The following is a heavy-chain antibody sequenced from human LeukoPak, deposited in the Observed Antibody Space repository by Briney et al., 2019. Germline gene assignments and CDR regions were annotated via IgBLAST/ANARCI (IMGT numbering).Heavy chain of an antibody. V-gene: IGHV3-9*01. D-gene: IGHD6-13*01. Sequence: PGGSLRLSCAASGFTFDDYAMHWVRQAPGKGLEWVSGISWNSGSIGYADSVKGRFTISRDNAKNSLYLQMNSLRAEDTALYYCAKSGSSSWLTFDYWGQGTLVTVSS. CDR2: ISWNSGSI. J-gene: IGHJ4*02. CDR3: AKSGSSSWLTFDY. CDR1: GFTFDDYA.